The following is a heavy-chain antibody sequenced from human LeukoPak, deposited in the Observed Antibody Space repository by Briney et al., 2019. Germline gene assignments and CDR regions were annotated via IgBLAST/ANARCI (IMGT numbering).Heavy chain of an antibody. CDR1: GFTFSSHA. J-gene: IGHJ6*02. D-gene: IGHD6-6*01. V-gene: IGHV3-30*14. CDR2: ISFDGSNK. CDR3: ARSIAARPMPPYYYYGMDV. Sequence: GGSLRLSCVASGFTFSSHAMHWVRQAPGKGLEWVALISFDGSNKYYADSVKGRFTISRDNSKNTLYLQMNSLRAEDTAVYYCARSIAARPMPPYYYYGMDVWGQGTTVTVSS.